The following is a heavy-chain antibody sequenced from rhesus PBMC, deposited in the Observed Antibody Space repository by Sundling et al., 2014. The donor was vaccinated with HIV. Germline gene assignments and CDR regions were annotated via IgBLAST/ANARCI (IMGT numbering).Heavy chain of an antibody. Sequence: QVQLQESGPAVVKPSETLSLTCAVSGGSISSSNWWNWIRQSPGKGLEWIGGIYGSGGSTEYNPSLKSRVTISTDTSKNQLSLKLSSVTAADTAVYYCARSRVRYGSWFDYWGQGVLVTVSS. CDR1: GGSISSSNW. CDR2: IYGSGGST. J-gene: IGHJ4*01. CDR3: ARSRVRYGSWFDY. D-gene: IGHD6-13*01. V-gene: IGHV4-93*01.